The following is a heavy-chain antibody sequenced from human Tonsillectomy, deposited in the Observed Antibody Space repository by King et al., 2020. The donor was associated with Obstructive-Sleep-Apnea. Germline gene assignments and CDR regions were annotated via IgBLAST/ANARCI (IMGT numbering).Heavy chain of an antibody. J-gene: IGHJ4*02. CDR3: ARGDHYYDSSGYYCY. D-gene: IGHD3-22*01. Sequence: QLQESGPGLVKPSETLSLTCTVSGYSISSGYYWGWIRQPPGKGLEWIGSIYHIGSTYYNPSLKSRVTISVDTSKNQFSLKLCSVTAADTAVYYCARGDHYYDSSGYYCYWGQGTLVTVSS. CDR2: IYHIGST. V-gene: IGHV4-38-2*02. CDR1: GYSISSGYY.